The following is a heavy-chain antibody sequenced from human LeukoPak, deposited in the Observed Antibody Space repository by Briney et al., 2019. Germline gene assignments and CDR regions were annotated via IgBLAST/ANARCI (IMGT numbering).Heavy chain of an antibody. CDR2: VRHDGSAK. Sequence: PGGSLRLSCAASRFTFSSYGMHWVRQAPGKGLEWVAYVRHDGSAKYYTDSVKGRFTISRDNSKNTLYLQMNSLRAEDTAVYYCAKGPDPYCSSTSCYTRDNYFDYWGQGTLVTVSS. V-gene: IGHV3-30*02. J-gene: IGHJ4*02. CDR3: AKGPDPYCSSTSCYTRDNYFDY. D-gene: IGHD2-2*02. CDR1: RFTFSSYG.